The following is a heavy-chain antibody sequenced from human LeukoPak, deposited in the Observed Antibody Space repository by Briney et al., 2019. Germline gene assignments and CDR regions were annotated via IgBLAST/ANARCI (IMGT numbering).Heavy chain of an antibody. J-gene: IGHJ4*02. V-gene: IGHV3-21*01. CDR1: GFTFSGYS. Sequence: GGSLRLSCAASGFTFSGYSMNWVRQAPGRGLEWVSSISSTSTYIDYADSVKGRFTISRDNSKNTLYLQMNSLRAEDTAVYYCAKGKITFGGVIADYYFDYWGQGTLVTVSS. CDR3: AKGKITFGGVIADYYFDY. CDR2: ISSTSTYI. D-gene: IGHD3-16*02.